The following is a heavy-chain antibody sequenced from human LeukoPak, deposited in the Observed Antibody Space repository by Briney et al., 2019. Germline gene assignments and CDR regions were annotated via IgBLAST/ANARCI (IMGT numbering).Heavy chain of an antibody. CDR3: ARLLRYGLEGAFDY. Sequence: GGSLRLSCAASGFTFSSYGMHWVRQAPGKGLEWVAVISYDGSNKYYADSVKGRFTISRDNAKNTLYLQMNSLRAEDTAVYYCARLLRYGLEGAFDYWGQGTLVTVSS. CDR2: ISYDGSNK. D-gene: IGHD1-26*01. J-gene: IGHJ4*02. V-gene: IGHV3-30*03. CDR1: GFTFSSYG.